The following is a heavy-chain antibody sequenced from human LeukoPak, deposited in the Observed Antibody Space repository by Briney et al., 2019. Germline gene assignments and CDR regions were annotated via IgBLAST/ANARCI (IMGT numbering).Heavy chain of an antibody. CDR1: GGSFSGYY. Sequence: SETLSLTCAVYGGSFSGYYWSWIRQPPGKGLEWIGEINHSGSTNYNPSLKSRVTISVDTSKNQFSLKRSSVTAADTAVYYCARGVKGYYDSSGYYSPFDYWGQGTLVTVYS. V-gene: IGHV4-34*01. CDR3: ARGVKGYYDSSGYYSPFDY. CDR2: INHSGST. D-gene: IGHD3-22*01. J-gene: IGHJ4*02.